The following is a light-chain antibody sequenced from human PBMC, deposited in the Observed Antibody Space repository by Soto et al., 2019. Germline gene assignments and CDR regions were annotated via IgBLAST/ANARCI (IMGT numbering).Light chain of an antibody. CDR1: QSLQHSNGYNY. CDR2: LGS. V-gene: IGKV2-28*01. J-gene: IGKJ1*01. Sequence: DIVMTQSPLSLPVTPGEPASISCRSSQSLQHSNGYNYLDRYLQKPGQSPQLLIYLGSHRASGVLDRFSGSASGTDFTLKITRVEAEDVGVYYCMQALQTPWTFGQGTKVEIK. CDR3: MQALQTPWT.